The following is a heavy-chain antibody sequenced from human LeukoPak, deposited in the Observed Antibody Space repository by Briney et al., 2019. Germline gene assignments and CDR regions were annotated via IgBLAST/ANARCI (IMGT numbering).Heavy chain of an antibody. V-gene: IGHV1-24*01. J-gene: IGHJ5*02. CDR2: FDPEDGET. D-gene: IGHD2-2*01. Sequence: HVASVKVSCKVSGYTLSELSIHWVRQAPGKGLEWMGGFDPEDGETIYAQKFQGRVTMTEDTSTDTAYMELTSLRSDDTAVYYCARGMGVLVPAATWFDPWGQGTLVTVSS. CDR1: GYTLSELS. CDR3: ARGMGVLVPAATWFDP.